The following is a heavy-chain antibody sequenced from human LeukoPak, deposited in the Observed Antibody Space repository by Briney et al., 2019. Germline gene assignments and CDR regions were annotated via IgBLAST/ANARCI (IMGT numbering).Heavy chain of an antibody. J-gene: IGHJ4*02. CDR3: ARDLYFMITFGGVIVIGDRTDY. CDR1: GYTFTSNH. CDR2: INPSGDST. V-gene: IGHV1-46*01. Sequence: ASVKVSCKASGYTFTSNHIHWVRQAPGQGLEWMGVINPSGDSTSYAPNFQGRVTVTRDTSTSTVYMELSSLRSEDTAIYYCARDLYFMITFGGVIVIGDRTDYWGQGTLVTVSS. D-gene: IGHD3-16*02.